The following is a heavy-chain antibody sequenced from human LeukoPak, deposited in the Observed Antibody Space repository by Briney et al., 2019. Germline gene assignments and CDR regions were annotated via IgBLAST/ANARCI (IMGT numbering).Heavy chain of an antibody. CDR3: ATFALFGVVNAYYFYY. CDR2: FDPQDGET. V-gene: IGHV1-24*01. CDR1: GYTLTDLS. J-gene: IGHJ4*02. D-gene: IGHD3-3*01. Sequence: ASVKVSCKVSGYTLTDLSMHWVRQAPGEGLEWMGGFDPQDGETIYAQKFQGRVTMTEDTSTDTAYMELTSLKPEDTAVYYCATFALFGVVNAYYFYYWGQGTLVTVSS.